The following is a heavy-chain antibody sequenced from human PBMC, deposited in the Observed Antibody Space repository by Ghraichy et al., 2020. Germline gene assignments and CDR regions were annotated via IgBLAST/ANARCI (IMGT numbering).Heavy chain of an antibody. CDR2: INHSGST. J-gene: IGHJ6*02. V-gene: IGHV4-34*01. CDR1: GGSFSGYY. Sequence: SETLSLTCAVYGGSFSGYYWSWIRQPPGKGLEWIGEINHSGSTNYNPSLKSRVTISVDTSKNQFSLKLSSVTAADTAVYYCARVYSSSWDYYYYYGMDVWGQGTTVTVSS. D-gene: IGHD6-6*01. CDR3: ARVYSSSWDYYYYYGMDV.